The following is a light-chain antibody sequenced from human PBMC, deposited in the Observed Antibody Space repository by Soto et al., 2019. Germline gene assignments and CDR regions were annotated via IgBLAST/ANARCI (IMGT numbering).Light chain of an antibody. Sequence: ELVLTQSPGTLSLSPWERAALSCMASQSVSSNLAWYQQKPGQTPRLLIYGASTRATGIPARFSGSGSGTEFTLTISSLQSEDFAVYYCQQYNTWPPITFGQGTRLEIK. CDR2: GAS. J-gene: IGKJ5*01. CDR3: QQYNTWPPIT. V-gene: IGKV3-15*01. CDR1: QSVSSN.